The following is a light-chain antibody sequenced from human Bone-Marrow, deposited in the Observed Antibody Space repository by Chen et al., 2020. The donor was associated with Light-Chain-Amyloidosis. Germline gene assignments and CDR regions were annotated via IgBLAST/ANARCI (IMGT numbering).Light chain of an antibody. CDR2: QDD. CDR3: QAWDSSTLV. J-gene: IGLJ2*01. CDR1: KLGSKY. Sequence: SYELTQPPSVSMSPGQTGTITCSGPKLGSKYASWYQHKPGQSPVLVIYQDDKRPSGIRERFSGSTSGNTATLTISGTQAVDAADYYCQAWDSSTLVFGGGTKLTVL. V-gene: IGLV3-1*01.